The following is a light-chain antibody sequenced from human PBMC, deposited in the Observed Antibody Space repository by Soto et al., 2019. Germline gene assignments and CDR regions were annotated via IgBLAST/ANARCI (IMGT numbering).Light chain of an antibody. J-gene: IGKJ3*01. V-gene: IGKV3-20*01. CDR3: QQYGSSPIFP. CDR1: QSVSSSY. Sequence: DIVLTPSPGTLSLSPGERATLSCRASQSVSSSYLAWYQQKPGQAPRLLIYGASSRATGIPDRFSGSGSGTDFTLTISRLEPEDFAVYYCQQYGSSPIFPFGPGTKVDSK. CDR2: GAS.